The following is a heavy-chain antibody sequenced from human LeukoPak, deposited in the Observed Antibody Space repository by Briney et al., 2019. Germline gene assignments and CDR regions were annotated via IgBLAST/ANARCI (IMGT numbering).Heavy chain of an antibody. CDR1: GYNFTGYH. CDR2: MNPNSGGT. V-gene: IGHV1-2*02. D-gene: IGHD1-26*01. J-gene: IGHJ4*02. CDR3: ARVLNGWDLQPFNC. Sequence: ASVKVSCKASGYNFTGYHLHWVRQAPGQGLEWMGNMNPNSGGTNSAQKFQGRVIMTRDTSISTAYMELNRLRSDDTAVYYCARVLNGWDLQPFNCWGQGTLVTVSS.